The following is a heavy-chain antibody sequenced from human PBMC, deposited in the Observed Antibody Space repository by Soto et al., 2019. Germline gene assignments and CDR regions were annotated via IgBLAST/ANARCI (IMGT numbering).Heavy chain of an antibody. D-gene: IGHD6-19*01. CDR3: ARDDGRVSSGWYYPDYYYGMDV. Sequence: ASETLSLTCAVHGGTFIGYYWDWLRQPTGKGLEWIGEVNHGGTSNYNPSLKSRAIISVDTSKNQFSLKLTSVTAEDTAVYYCARDDGRVSSGWYYPDYYYGMDVWGQGTTVTVS. J-gene: IGHJ6*02. V-gene: IGHV4-34*01. CDR2: VNHGGTS. CDR1: GGTFIGYY.